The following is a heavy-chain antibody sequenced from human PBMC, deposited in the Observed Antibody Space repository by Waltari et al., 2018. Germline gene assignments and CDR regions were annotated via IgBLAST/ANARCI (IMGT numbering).Heavy chain of an antibody. J-gene: IGHJ3*01. Sequence: QVQLVQSGAAVKKPGASVKVSCRASGYTFTAYHMHWVRQAPGQGLEWMGRSNPITGGTTYAQKFGGRVTMTRDTAISTAYMELHSLTTEDTAVYFCASNRDMLTWGQGTMVIVSS. CDR2: SNPITGGT. V-gene: IGHV1-2*06. CDR1: GYTFTAYH. D-gene: IGHD3-16*01. CDR3: ASNRDMLT.